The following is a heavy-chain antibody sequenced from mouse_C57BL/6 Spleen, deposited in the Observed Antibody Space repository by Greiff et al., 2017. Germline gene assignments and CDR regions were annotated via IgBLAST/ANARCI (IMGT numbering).Heavy chain of an antibody. V-gene: IGHV1-53*01. Sequence: QVQLQQPGTELVKPGASVKLSCKASGYTFTSYWMHWVKQRPGQGLEWIGNINPSNGGTNYNEKFKSKATLTVDKSSSTAYMQLSSLTSEDAAVYYCALLLRRGYAMDYWGQGTSVTVSS. J-gene: IGHJ4*01. CDR3: ALLLRRGYAMDY. CDR2: INPSNGGT. CDR1: GYTFTSYW. D-gene: IGHD1-1*01.